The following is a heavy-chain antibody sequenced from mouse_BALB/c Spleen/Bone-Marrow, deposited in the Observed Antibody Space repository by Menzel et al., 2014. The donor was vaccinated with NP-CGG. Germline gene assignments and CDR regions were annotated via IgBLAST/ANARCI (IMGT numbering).Heavy chain of an antibody. V-gene: IGHV1S16*01. CDR3: TRYGNYYFDY. D-gene: IGHD2-1*01. CDR1: GYTFTSYY. CDR2: INPSNGGT. J-gene: IGHJ2*01. Sequence: VKLQESGAELVKPGASVKLSCKASGYTFTSYYMYWVKQGPGQGLEWIGEINPSNGGTNFNEKFKSKATLTVDKSSSTAYMQLSSLTSEDSAVYYCTRYGNYYFDYWGQGTTLTVSS.